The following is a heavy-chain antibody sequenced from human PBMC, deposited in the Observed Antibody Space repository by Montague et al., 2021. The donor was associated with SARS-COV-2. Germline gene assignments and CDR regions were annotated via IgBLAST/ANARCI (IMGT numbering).Heavy chain of an antibody. CDR3: ARACGFYDYWSGYSSSAGVVDP. CDR1: GGSVSSYY. CDR2: IYYSGST. Sequence: SETLSLTCTVSGGSVSSYYWSWIRQAPGKGLQLLGYIYYSGSTDYNPSLKSRVTMSVDTSKNQLSLKLNSVTTADTAVYFFARACGFYDYWSGYSSSAGVVDPWGQGILVTVSS. J-gene: IGHJ5*02. D-gene: IGHD3-3*01. V-gene: IGHV4-59*02.